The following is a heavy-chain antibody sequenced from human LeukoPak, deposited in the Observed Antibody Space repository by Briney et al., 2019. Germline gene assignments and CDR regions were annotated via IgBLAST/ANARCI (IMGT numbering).Heavy chain of an antibody. CDR3: ARDRYDGSGFDY. D-gene: IGHD3-10*01. CDR1: GFTFSGYW. V-gene: IGHV3-74*01. CDR2: ISNDGTTT. J-gene: IGHJ4*02. Sequence: GGSLRLSCAASGFTFSGYWMLWVRQAPGKGLVWVSRISNDGTTTNYADSVKGRFTISRDNAKNTLYLQMNSLRAEDTAVYYCARDRYDGSGFDYWGQGTLVTVSS.